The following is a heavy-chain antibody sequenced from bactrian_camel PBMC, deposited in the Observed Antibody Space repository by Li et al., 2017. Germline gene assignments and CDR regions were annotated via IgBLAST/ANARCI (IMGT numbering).Heavy chain of an antibody. CDR2: ISTDGKP. J-gene: IGHJ4*01. Sequence: HVQLVESGGGSVQVGGSLRLSCVASGDTISRYCMGWFRQAPGKEREGVASISTDGKPAYADSVKGRFTISKDNAKNILYLHMNSLKPEDTAKYYCAAEFLQYCTTTRLNHWDQGTQVTVS. D-gene: IGHD2*01. V-gene: IGHV3S55*01. CDR1: GDTISRYC. CDR3: AAEFLQYCTTTRLNH.